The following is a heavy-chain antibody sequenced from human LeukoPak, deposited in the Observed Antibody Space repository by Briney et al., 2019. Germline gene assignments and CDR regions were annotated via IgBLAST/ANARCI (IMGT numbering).Heavy chain of an antibody. Sequence: GGSLRLSCAASGFTFSSYAMSWVRQAPGKGLEWVSAISGSGGNTYYADSVKGRFTISRDNSKNTLYLQMNSLRAEDTAVYYCAKDPSDSSGYYFDYWGQGTLVTVSP. CDR2: ISGSGGNT. CDR3: AKDPSDSSGYYFDY. CDR1: GFTFSSYA. V-gene: IGHV3-23*01. D-gene: IGHD3-22*01. J-gene: IGHJ4*02.